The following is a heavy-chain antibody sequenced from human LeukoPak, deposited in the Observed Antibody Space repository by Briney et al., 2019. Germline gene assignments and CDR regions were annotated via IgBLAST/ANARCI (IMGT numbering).Heavy chain of an antibody. Sequence: GGSLRLSCAASGFTFSNAYMNWVRQAPGKGLEWVGRIKPKTDGETTEYAAPAKGRFSISRDDSKNMLYLQTNSLKTEDTAVYYCITPLPYSAQGGQGTLVTVSS. CDR2: IKPKTDGETT. V-gene: IGHV3-15*07. CDR1: GFTFSNAY. CDR3: ITPLPYSAQ. J-gene: IGHJ4*02. D-gene: IGHD2-21*01.